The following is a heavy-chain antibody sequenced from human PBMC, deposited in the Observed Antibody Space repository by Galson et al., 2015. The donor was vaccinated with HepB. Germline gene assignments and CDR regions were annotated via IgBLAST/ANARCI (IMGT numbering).Heavy chain of an antibody. V-gene: IGHV3-23*01. J-gene: IGHJ4*02. D-gene: IGHD3-10*01. CDR3: AKSRYFGSGSLDY. Sequence: SLRLSCAASGFIFSSYAMTWVRQAPGKGLEWVSTISSLGDSTYYADCVKGRFTISRDNSNNALYLQMNSLRTEDTAAYYCAKSRYFGSGSLDYWGRGTLVTVSS. CDR1: GFIFSSYA. CDR2: ISSLGDST.